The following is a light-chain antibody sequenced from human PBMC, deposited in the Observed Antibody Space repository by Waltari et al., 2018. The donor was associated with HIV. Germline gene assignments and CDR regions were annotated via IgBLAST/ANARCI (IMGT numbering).Light chain of an antibody. CDR3: QQYYSSPKT. CDR2: WGS. Sequence: DIVLTQSPDSLAVSLGGRTAIDCKSSKSVFNSSNNRNHLAWYQQKEGQPPKWLIAWGSPRESGVPDRFSGSGSGTHFTLTISSLQAEDVAVYYCQQYYSSPKTFVQGTKVEIK. J-gene: IGKJ1*01. V-gene: IGKV4-1*01. CDR1: KSVFNSSNNRNH.